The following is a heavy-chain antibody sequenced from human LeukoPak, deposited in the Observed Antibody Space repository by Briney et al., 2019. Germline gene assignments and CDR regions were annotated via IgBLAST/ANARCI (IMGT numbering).Heavy chain of an antibody. CDR3: ARALTYYYGSGSLTTIYGMDV. CDR2: IYYSGST. Sequence: GSLRLSCAASGFTVSSNYMSWIRQPPGKGLEWIGYIYYSGSTNYNPSLKSRVTISVDTSKNQFSLKLSSVTAADTAVYYCARALTYYYGSGSLTTIYGMDVWGQGTTVTVSS. V-gene: IGHV4-59*08. D-gene: IGHD3-10*01. J-gene: IGHJ6*02. CDR1: GFTVSSNY.